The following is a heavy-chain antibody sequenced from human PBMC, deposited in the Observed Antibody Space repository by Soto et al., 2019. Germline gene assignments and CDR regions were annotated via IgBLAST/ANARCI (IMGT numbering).Heavy chain of an antibody. CDR1: GCTFSSYA. CDR2: IIPIFGTA. J-gene: IGHJ4*02. CDR3: ARRLMVRGVIDY. Sequence: ASVKVSCKASGCTFSSYAISWVRQAPGQGLEWMGGIIPIFGTANYARKFQGRVTITADESTSTAYMELSSLRSEDTAVYDCARRLMVRGVIDYWGQGTLVTVSS. V-gene: IGHV1-69*13. D-gene: IGHD3-10*01.